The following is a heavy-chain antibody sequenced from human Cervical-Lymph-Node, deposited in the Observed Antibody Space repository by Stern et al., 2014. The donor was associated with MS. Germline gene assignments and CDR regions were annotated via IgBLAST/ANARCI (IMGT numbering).Heavy chain of an antibody. D-gene: IGHD3-9*01. CDR1: GFTFSSYG. CDR2: IWYDGSNK. V-gene: IGHV3-33*01. Sequence: VQLVESGGGVVQPGRSLRLSCAASGFTFSSYGMHWVRQAPGKGLEWVAVIWYDGSNKYYADSVKGRFTISRDNSKNTLYLQMNSLRAEDTAVYYCARGPDDILTGFGYYFDYWGQGTLVTVSS. CDR3: ARGPDDILTGFGYYFDY. J-gene: IGHJ4*02.